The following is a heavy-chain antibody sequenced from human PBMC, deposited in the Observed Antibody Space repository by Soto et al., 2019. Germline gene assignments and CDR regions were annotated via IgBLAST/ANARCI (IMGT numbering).Heavy chain of an antibody. V-gene: IGHV2-5*02. CDR3: AHGRGWLSDY. CDR2: IYWDDDK. J-gene: IGHJ4*02. Sequence: QITLKESGPTLVKPTQTLTLTCTFSGFSLTSPAVGVNWIRQPPGKALEWLALIYWDDDKQYSPSLKSRLTITQDPSKNQVVLTMTNMEPVDTATYYCAHGRGWLSDYWGQGTLVTVSS. CDR1: GFSLTSPAVG. D-gene: IGHD6-19*01.